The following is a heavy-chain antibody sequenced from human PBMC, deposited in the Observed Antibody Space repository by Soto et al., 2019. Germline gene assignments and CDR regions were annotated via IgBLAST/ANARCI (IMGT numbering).Heavy chain of an antibody. V-gene: IGHV3-23*01. Sequence: PGGSLRLSCSASGFTFSTYAMSWVRQAPGKGLDLVSAIIESGDNTFYADSVKGRFTRSRDTSDNTLSLQMNSRRXDEMPLYLCAKGGYNYGLEPLVQATLVTVPS. CDR1: GFTFSTYA. CDR2: IIESGDNT. D-gene: IGHD5-18*01. J-gene: IGHJ5*02. CDR3: AKGGYNYGLEP.